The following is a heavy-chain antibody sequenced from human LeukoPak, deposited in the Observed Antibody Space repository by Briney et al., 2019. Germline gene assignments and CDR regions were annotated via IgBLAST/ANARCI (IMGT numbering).Heavy chain of an antibody. V-gene: IGHV4-34*01. Sequence: PSETLSLTCEVNGGSFNGYHWTWIRQSPGKGLEWIGEINDSGSPIYSPSLRSRLTISVDTSKNQFSVTLTSVTVADTAVHYCARGPHQHWPLGQFWGQGSLVTVSS. J-gene: IGHJ4*02. CDR3: ARGPHQHWPLGQF. CDR2: INDSGSP. D-gene: IGHD2-2*01. CDR1: GGSFNGYH.